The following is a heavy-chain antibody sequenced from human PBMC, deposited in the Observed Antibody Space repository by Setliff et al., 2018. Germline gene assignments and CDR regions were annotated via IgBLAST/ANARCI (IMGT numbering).Heavy chain of an antibody. Sequence: GGSLRLSCAASGFAFNNAWVNWVRQAPGKGLEWVANIKQDESEKHYVGSVKGRFTISRDNARNSVYLQMNSLRAEDAAVYYCATSDWYAAFDHWGQGTLVTVSS. D-gene: IGHD6-19*01. CDR1: GFAFNNAW. V-gene: IGHV3-7*01. CDR2: IKQDESEK. CDR3: ATSDWYAAFDH. J-gene: IGHJ4*02.